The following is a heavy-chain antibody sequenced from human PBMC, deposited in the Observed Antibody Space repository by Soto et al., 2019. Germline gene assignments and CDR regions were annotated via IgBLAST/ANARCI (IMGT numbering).Heavy chain of an antibody. CDR1: GGSISSSSYY. J-gene: IGHJ6*03. D-gene: IGHD3-10*01. V-gene: IGHV4-39*07. CDR3: ARGWDYYGSGSYYGSFSVSRAIPYYYYYYMDV. Sequence: SETRSRTCTVSGGSISSSSYYWGWIRQPPGKGLEWIESIYYSGSTYYNPSLKSRVTISVDTSKNQFSLKLSSVTAADTAVYYCARGWDYYGSGSYYGSFSVSRAIPYYYYYYMDVWGKGTTVTVSS. CDR2: IYYSGST.